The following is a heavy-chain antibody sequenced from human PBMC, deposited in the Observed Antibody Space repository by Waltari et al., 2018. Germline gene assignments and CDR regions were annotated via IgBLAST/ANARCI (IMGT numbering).Heavy chain of an antibody. D-gene: IGHD5-18*01. CDR3: AVSPDTATSRAAFHF. V-gene: IGHV4-61*02. CDR1: GGSISNLNFY. Sequence: QVQLQESGPGLAKASQTLSLTCDVSGGSISNLNFYWSWIRQPAGKGLELIGRIYRSGVTDYNPSLRGRATMFLDMSKNQFSLTVDSLIAADTAVYYCAVSPDTATSRAAFHFWGPGTTVSVS. CDR2: IYRSGVT. J-gene: IGHJ6*02.